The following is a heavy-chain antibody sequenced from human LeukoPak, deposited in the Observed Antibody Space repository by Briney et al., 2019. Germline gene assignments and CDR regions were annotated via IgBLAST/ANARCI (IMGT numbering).Heavy chain of an antibody. Sequence: ASVKVSCKASGYTFTNYGISWVRQAPGQGLEWMGWISAYNGNTNYAQKLQGRVTMTKDTSTSTAYMELRSLRSDDTAVYYCARWVDFSSTSCYELDAFDIWGQGTMVTVSS. D-gene: IGHD2-2*01. CDR1: GYTFTNYG. CDR3: ARWVDFSSTSCYELDAFDI. J-gene: IGHJ3*02. CDR2: ISAYNGNT. V-gene: IGHV1-18*01.